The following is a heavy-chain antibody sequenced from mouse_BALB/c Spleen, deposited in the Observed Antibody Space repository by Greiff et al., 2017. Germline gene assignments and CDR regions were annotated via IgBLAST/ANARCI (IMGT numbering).Heavy chain of an antibody. V-gene: IGHV1-20*02. CDR2: INPYNGDT. CDR3: ASNYGFAY. Sequence: EVKLQESGPELVKPGASVKISCKASGYSFTGYFMNWVMQSHGKSLEWIGRINPYNGDTFYNQKFKGKATLTVDKSSSTAHMELRSLASEDSAVYYCASNYGFAYWGQGTLVTVSA. CDR1: GYSFTGYF. J-gene: IGHJ3*01. D-gene: IGHD2-1*01.